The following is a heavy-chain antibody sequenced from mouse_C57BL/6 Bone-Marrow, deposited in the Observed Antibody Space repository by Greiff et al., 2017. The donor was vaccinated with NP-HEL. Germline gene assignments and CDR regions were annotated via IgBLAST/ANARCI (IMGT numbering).Heavy chain of an antibody. CDR2: IDPSDSYT. Sequence: QVQLQQPGAELVMPGASVKLSCKASGYTFTSYWMHWVKQRPGQGLEWIGAIDPSDSYTNYNQKFKGKSTLTVDKSSSTAYMQLSSLTSEDSAVYYCARSGDYPYYFDYWGQGTTLTVSS. CDR1: GYTFTSYW. D-gene: IGHD5-5*01. J-gene: IGHJ2*01. V-gene: IGHV1-69*01. CDR3: ARSGDYPYYFDY.